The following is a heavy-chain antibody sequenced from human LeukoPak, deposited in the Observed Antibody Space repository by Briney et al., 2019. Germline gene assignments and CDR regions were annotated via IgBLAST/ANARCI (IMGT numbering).Heavy chain of an antibody. D-gene: IGHD3-16*01. CDR2: IYYSGST. Sequence: NPSETLSLTCTVSGGSISSYYWSWIRQPPGKGLEWIGYIYYSGSTNYNPSLKSRVTISVDTSKNQFSLKLSSVTAADTAVYYCAREIIGVNYYFDYWGQGTLVTVSS. V-gene: IGHV4-59*01. CDR1: GGSISSYY. CDR3: AREIIGVNYYFDY. J-gene: IGHJ4*02.